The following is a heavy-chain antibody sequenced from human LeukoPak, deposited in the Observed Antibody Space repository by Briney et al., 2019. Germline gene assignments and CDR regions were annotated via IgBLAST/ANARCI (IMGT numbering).Heavy chain of an antibody. Sequence: GGSLRLSCAASIFTFSSDCMHCVRQSPGEGLVWVSRITNDASSTSYADSVKGRFTISRDNANNTLYLEMSSLRAEDTAVYYCVRDSSVTRMDVWGKGTTVTVSS. J-gene: IGHJ6*04. CDR3: VRDSSVTRMDV. CDR2: ITNDASST. V-gene: IGHV3-74*01. CDR1: IFTFSSDC. D-gene: IGHD4-17*01.